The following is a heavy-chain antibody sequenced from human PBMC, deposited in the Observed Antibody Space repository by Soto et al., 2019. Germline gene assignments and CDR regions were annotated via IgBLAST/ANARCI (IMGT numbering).Heavy chain of an antibody. J-gene: IGHJ6*02. V-gene: IGHV1-69*06. Sequence: SVKVSCKASGGTFSSYAISWVRQAPGQGLEWMGGIIPIFGTANYAQKFQGRVTTTADKSTSTAYVELSSLRSEDTAVYYCARAGSDFWSGYYTTGYYYYGMDVWGQGTTVTVSS. CDR2: IIPIFGTA. CDR1: GGTFSSYA. D-gene: IGHD3-3*01. CDR3: ARAGSDFWSGYYTTGYYYYGMDV.